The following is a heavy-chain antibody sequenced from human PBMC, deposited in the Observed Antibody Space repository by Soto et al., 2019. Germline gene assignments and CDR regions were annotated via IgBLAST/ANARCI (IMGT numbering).Heavy chain of an antibody. D-gene: IGHD5-18*01. J-gene: IGHJ5*02. CDR3: AKDLGYGYSYAPAAMDWFDP. V-gene: IGHV3-23*01. Sequence: GGSLRLSCAASGFTFSSCAMGWVRQAPGKGLEWVSDIIDSGGSTYYADSVKGRFTISRDNSKNTLYLQMNSLRAEDTAVYYCAKDLGYGYSYAPAAMDWFDPWGQGTLVTVSS. CDR1: GFTFSSCA. CDR2: IIDSGGST.